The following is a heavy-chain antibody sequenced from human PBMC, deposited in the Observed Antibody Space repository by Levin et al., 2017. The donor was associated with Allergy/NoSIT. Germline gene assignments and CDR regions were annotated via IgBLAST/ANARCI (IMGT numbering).Heavy chain of an antibody. CDR3: AKFTMIVVDRLGSFYDY. J-gene: IGHJ4*02. D-gene: IGHD3-22*01. V-gene: IGHV3-23*01. CDR1: GFTFSSYA. CDR2: ISGSGGST. Sequence: PSETLSLTCAASGFTFSSYAMSWVRQAPGKGLEWVSAISGSGGSTYYADSVKGRFTISRDNSKNTLYLQMNSLRAEDTAVYYCAKFTMIVVDRLGSFYDYWGQGTLVTVSS.